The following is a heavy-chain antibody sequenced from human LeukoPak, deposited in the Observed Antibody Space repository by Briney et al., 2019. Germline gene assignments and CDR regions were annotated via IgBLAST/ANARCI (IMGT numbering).Heavy chain of an antibody. J-gene: IGHJ3*02. CDR1: GYTFTGYY. D-gene: IGHD2-2*01. Sequence: ASVKVSCKASGYTFTGYYMHWVRQAPGQGLEWMGWINPNSGGTNYAQKFQGRVTMTRDTSISTAYMELSRLRSDDTAVYYRATVVVPAAFDAFDIWGQGTMVTVSS. CDR2: INPNSGGT. V-gene: IGHV1-2*02. CDR3: ATVVVPAAFDAFDI.